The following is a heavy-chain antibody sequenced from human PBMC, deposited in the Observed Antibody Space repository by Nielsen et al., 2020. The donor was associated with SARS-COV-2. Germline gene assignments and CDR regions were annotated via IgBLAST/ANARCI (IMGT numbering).Heavy chain of an antibody. D-gene: IGHD4-17*01. J-gene: IGHJ4*02. CDR3: AREVPLGDPSAFDY. CDR1: GSSVSSGSYY. CDR2: IYYSGST. Sequence: SETLSLTCTVSGSSVSSGSYYWSWIRQPPGKGLEWIGYIYYSGSTNYNPSLKSRVTISVDTSKNQFSLKLSSVTAADTAVYYCAREVPLGDPSAFDYWGQGTLVTVSS. V-gene: IGHV4-61*01.